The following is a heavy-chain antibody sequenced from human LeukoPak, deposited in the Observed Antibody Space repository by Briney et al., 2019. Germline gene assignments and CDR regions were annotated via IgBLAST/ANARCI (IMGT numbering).Heavy chain of an antibody. J-gene: IGHJ4*02. Sequence: GGSLRLSCAASGFTFSSYSMNWVRQAPGKGLGWVSSITSSSSYIYYADSVKGRFTISRDNAKNSLYLQMSSLRAEDTAVYYCAAGLVHESDYWGQGTLVTVSS. CDR2: ITSSSSYI. V-gene: IGHV3-21*01. CDR1: GFTFSSYS. CDR3: AAGLVHESDY. D-gene: IGHD6-19*01.